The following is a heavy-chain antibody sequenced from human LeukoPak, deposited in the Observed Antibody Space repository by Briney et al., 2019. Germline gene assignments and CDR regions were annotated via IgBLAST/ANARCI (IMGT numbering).Heavy chain of an antibody. CDR2: IYYSGST. CDR1: GGSISSYY. D-gene: IGHD4-17*01. Sequence: SETLSLXCTVSGGSISSYYWSWVRQPPGKGLGWIGSIYYSGSTYYNPSLKSRVTISVDTSKNQFSLKLSSVTAADTAVYYCARDYLYGDYRGWGQGTLVTVSP. V-gene: IGHV4-39*07. CDR3: ARDYLYGDYRG. J-gene: IGHJ4*02.